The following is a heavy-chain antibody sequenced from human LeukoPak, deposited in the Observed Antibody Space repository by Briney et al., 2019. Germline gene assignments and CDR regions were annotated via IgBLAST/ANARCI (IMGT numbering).Heavy chain of an antibody. D-gene: IGHD5-18*01. J-gene: IGHJ6*02. Sequence: TGGSLRLSCAASGFTFSSYWMSWVRQAPGKGLEWVANIKQDGSEKYYVDSVKGRFTISRDNAKNSLYLQMNSLRAEDTAVYYCARDRAMVRDYYYGMDVWGQGTTVTVSS. CDR2: IKQDGSEK. CDR3: ARDRAMVRDYYYGMDV. CDR1: GFTFSSYW. V-gene: IGHV3-7*01.